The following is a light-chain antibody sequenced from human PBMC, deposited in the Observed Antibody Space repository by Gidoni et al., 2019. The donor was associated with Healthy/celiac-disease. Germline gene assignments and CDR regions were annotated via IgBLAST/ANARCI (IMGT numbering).Light chain of an antibody. CDR3: QKYNSAPWT. V-gene: IGKV1-27*01. J-gene: IGKJ1*01. Sequence: DIQMTHSPSSMSASVGDRVTITCRASQGISNYLAWYQQKTGKVPKLLIYAASTLQSGVPSRFSGSGSGTDFTLTISSLQPEDVATYYCQKYNSAPWTFXQXTKVEIK. CDR1: QGISNY. CDR2: AAS.